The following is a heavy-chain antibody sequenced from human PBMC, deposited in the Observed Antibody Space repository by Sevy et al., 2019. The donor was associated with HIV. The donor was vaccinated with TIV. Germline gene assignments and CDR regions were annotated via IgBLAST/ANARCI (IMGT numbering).Heavy chain of an antibody. CDR2: IFRSGST. J-gene: IGHJ4*02. CDR1: GFTVNDKY. V-gene: IGHV3-66*02. Sequence: GGSLRLTCAISGFTVNDKYIIWVRQAPGKGLEWVSVIFRSGSTYYADSAKGRFTISRDNSKNTVDLQMNSVRAEDTAVYYCVSLFLSYRSGWSYFDYWDQGTLVTVSS. CDR3: VSLFLSYRSGWSYFDY. D-gene: IGHD6-19*01.